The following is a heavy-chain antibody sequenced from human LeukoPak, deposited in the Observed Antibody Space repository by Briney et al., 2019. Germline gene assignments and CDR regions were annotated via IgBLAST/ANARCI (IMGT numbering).Heavy chain of an antibody. CDR2: MNPNSGNT. J-gene: IGHJ6*02. Sequence: ASVKVSCKASGYTFTSYDINWVRQATGQGLEWMGWMNPNSGNTGYAQKFQGRVTMTRNTSISTAYMELSSLRSEDTAVYYCARVGSSGWYYYHYGMDVWGQGTTVTVSS. D-gene: IGHD6-19*01. V-gene: IGHV1-8*01. CDR3: ARVGSSGWYYYHYGMDV. CDR1: GYTFTSYD.